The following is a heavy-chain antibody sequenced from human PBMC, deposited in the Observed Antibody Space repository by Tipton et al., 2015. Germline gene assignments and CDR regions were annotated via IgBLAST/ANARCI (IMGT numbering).Heavy chain of an antibody. V-gene: IGHV1-46*01. CDR3: ARPMFRGLRKYYYFYGMDV. Sequence: QSGAEVKKPGASVKISCKTSASTFSSYYIHWVRQAPGQGLEWMGIINPLGASTTYAQKFRGRLSVSRNTSTSTVFMELRSLKSEDTAVYYCARPMFRGLRKYYYFYGMDVWDQGTTVTVSS. J-gene: IGHJ6*02. D-gene: IGHD3-10*01. CDR1: ASTFSSYY. CDR2: INPLGAST.